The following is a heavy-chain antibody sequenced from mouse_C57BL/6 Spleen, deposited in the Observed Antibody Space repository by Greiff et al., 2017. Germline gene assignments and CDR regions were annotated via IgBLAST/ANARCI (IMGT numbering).Heavy chain of an antibody. CDR2: IYPRSGNT. V-gene: IGHV1-81*01. CDR1: GYTFTSYG. CDR3: AREKAGSSWFAY. J-gene: IGHJ3*01. D-gene: IGHD1-1*01. Sequence: VKLQESGAELARPGASVKLSCKASGYTFTSYGISWVKQRTGQGLEWIGEIYPRSGNTYYNEKFKGKATLTADKSSRTAYMELRSLTSEDSAVYFCAREKAGSSWFAYWGQGTLVTVSA.